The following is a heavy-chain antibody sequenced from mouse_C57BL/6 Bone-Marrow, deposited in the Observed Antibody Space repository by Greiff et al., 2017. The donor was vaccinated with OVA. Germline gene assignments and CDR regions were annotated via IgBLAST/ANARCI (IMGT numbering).Heavy chain of an antibody. D-gene: IGHD4-1*01. CDR2: IRSKSNNYAT. CDR3: VRRCGTRDY. CDR1: GFSFNTYA. J-gene: IGHJ2*01. Sequence: EVQRVESGGGLVQPKGSLKLSCAASGFSFNTYAMNWVLQAPGKGLEWVARIRSKSNNYATYYADSVKDRFTISRDDSESMLYLQMNNLKTEDTAMYYCVRRCGTRDYWGQGTTLTVSS. V-gene: IGHV10-1*01.